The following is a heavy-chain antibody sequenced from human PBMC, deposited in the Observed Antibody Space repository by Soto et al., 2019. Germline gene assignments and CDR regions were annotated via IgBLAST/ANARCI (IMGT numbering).Heavy chain of an antibody. V-gene: IGHV3-23*01. CDR1: GFTFSSYA. D-gene: IGHD3-9*01. CDR3: AKHHYDILTGSYYYYYMDV. J-gene: IGHJ6*03. Sequence: GGSLRLSCAASGFTFSSYAMSWVRQAPGKGLEWVSAISGSGGSTYYADSVKGRFTISRDNSKNTLYLQMNSLRAEDTAVYYCAKHHYDILTGSYYYYYMDVWGKGTTVTVSS. CDR2: ISGSGGST.